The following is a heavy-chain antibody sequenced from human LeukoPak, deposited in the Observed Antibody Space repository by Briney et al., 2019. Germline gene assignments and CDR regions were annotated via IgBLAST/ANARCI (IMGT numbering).Heavy chain of an antibody. D-gene: IGHD3-10*01. J-gene: IGHJ4*02. Sequence: PGGSLRLSCAASGFTFSGYGMHWVRQAPGKGLEWVAVIWYDGSNKYYADSVKGRFTISRDNSKNTLYLQMNSLRAEDTAVYYCARDLLLVRTPFGNYYGSGSPLDYWGQGTLVTVSS. CDR2: IWYDGSNK. V-gene: IGHV3-33*01. CDR3: ARDLLLVRTPFGNYYGSGSPLDY. CDR1: GFTFSGYG.